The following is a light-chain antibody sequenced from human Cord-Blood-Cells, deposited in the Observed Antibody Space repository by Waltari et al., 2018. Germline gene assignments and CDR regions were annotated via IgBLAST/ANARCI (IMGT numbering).Light chain of an antibody. CDR1: QSISSY. Sequence: DIQMNQSPSSLSASVGDRVTINCRASQSISSYLNWYQQKPGKAPKLLIYAASSLQSGVPSRFSGRGSWTDFTLTISSLQPEDFATYYCQQSYSTPYTFGQGTKLEIK. V-gene: IGKV1-39*01. CDR3: QQSYSTPYT. CDR2: AAS. J-gene: IGKJ2*01.